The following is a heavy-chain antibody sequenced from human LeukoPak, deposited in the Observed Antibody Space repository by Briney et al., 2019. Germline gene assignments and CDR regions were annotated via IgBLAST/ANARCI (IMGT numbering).Heavy chain of an antibody. CDR3: AKGTDTSGRQNFDI. Sequence: GGSLRLSCEASGFTFTSYAMHWVRQAPGKGLEWVSSITPSGDGTFYTDVLSGRFTISRDNGKKIVFLQMKNVRRGDSALYYCAKGTDTSGRQNFDIWGQGTLVTVSS. D-gene: IGHD2-15*01. J-gene: IGHJ4*02. V-gene: IGHV3-23*01. CDR1: GFTFTSYA. CDR2: ITPSGDGT.